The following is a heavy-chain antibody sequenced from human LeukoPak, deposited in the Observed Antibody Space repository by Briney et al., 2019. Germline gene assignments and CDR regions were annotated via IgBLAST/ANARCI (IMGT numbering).Heavy chain of an antibody. CDR2: ISSSSSTI. CDR3: ARDHSGYSYGYGYFDY. D-gene: IGHD5-18*01. Sequence: GGSLRLSCAASGFTFSSYSMNWVRQAPGKGLEWVSYISSSSSTIYYADSVKSRFTISRDNAKNSLYLQMNSLRDEDTAVYYCARDHSGYSYGYGYFDYWGQGTLVTVSS. J-gene: IGHJ4*02. V-gene: IGHV3-48*02. CDR1: GFTFSSYS.